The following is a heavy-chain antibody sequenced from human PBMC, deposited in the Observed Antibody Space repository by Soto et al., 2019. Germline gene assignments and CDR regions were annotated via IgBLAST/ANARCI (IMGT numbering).Heavy chain of an antibody. CDR3: AKGQNYDSSGSCN. J-gene: IGHJ4*02. CDR2: IWSDGSNK. V-gene: IGHV3-33*06. Sequence: GGSLRLSCAASGFTFSTYGMHWVRQAPGKGLEWVALIWSDGSNKYYADSVKGRFTISRDNSEKTLYLQMNSLRAEDTAVYYCAKGQNYDSSGSCNWGQGTLVTVSS. D-gene: IGHD3-22*01. CDR1: GFTFSTYG.